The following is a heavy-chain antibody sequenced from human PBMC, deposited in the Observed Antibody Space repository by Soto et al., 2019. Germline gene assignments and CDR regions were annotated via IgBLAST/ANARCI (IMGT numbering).Heavy chain of an antibody. J-gene: IGHJ5*02. V-gene: IGHV1-69*06. CDR2: IIPIFGTA. CDR1: GGAFSSYA. CDR3: ARARGEGNWFDP. Sequence: SVKVPCKASGGAFSSYAISWVRQAPGQGLEWMGGIIPIFGTANYAQKFQGRVTITADKSTSTAYMELSSLRSEDTAVYYCARARGEGNWFDPWGQGTLVTVSS.